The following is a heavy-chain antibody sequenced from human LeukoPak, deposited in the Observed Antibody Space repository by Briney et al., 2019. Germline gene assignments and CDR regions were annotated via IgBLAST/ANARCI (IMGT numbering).Heavy chain of an antibody. CDR2: INPDSGGT. CDR3: ARLREGLYHFDS. J-gene: IGHJ4*02. D-gene: IGHD2-2*02. CDR1: GYDFSAYY. V-gene: IGHV1-2*02. Sequence: ASVKVSCKASGYDFSAYYIHWVRQAPGQGLEWMGWINPDSGGTKYAQSLQGRVTMTRDTSISTAYMELSRLGSDDTAVYYCARLREGLYHFDSWGQGTLVTVSS.